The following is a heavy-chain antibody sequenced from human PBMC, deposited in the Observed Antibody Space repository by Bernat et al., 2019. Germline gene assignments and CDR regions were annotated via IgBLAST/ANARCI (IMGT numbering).Heavy chain of an antibody. V-gene: IGHV3-74*01. CDR1: GFTFSSYW. J-gene: IGHJ4*02. CDR2: IDSDGSRI. D-gene: IGHD5-12*01. Sequence: EVQLVESGGGLVQPGGSLRLSCAASGFTFSSYWMYWVRQAPGKGLVWVSGIDSDGSRITYADSVRGRFTSSRDNAKKTLYLQMNSVRAGDTAVYYCASYKGGATKDYWGQGTLVTVSS. CDR3: ASYKGGATKDY.